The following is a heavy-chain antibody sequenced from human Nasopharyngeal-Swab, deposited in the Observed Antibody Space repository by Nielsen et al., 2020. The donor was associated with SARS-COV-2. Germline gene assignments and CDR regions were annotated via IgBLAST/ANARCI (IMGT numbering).Heavy chain of an antibody. CDR1: GDSVSSNTAA. V-gene: IGHV6-1*01. J-gene: IGHJ4*02. CDR3: ARIAVAVSPV. Sequence: SETLSLTCALSGDSVSSNTAAWNWIRQSPSRGLEWLGRTYYRSMWNNDYAVSVRGRITINPDPSKNQFSLQLNSVTPEDTAVYYCARIAVAVSPVWGQGTLVTVSS. CDR2: TYYRSMWNN. D-gene: IGHD6-19*01.